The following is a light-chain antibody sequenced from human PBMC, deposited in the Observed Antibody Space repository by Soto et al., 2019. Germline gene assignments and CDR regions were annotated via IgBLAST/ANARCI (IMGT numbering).Light chain of an antibody. Sequence: DIQMTQSPSSLSASVGDRVTITCQASQDISNYLNWYQQKPGKAFKVLIYDASNLETGVPSRFSGSGSGTDFTLTISSLQPEDIATCYCQQYDHRPIIFGPGTKVDIK. CDR3: QQYDHRPII. V-gene: IGKV1-33*01. J-gene: IGKJ3*01. CDR2: DAS. CDR1: QDISNY.